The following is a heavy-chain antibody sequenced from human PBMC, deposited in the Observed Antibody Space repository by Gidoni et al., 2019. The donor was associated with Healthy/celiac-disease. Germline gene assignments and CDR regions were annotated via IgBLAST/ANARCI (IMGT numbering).Heavy chain of an antibody. Sequence: QVTLKESGPVLVKPTETLTLTCTVSGFSLSNARMGVSWIRQPPGKALEWLAHIFSNDEKSYSTSLKSRLTISKDTSKSQVVLTMTNMDPVDTATYYCARITMIVVAGGGSYDFDYWGQGTLVTVSS. CDR2: IFSNDEK. CDR1: GFSLSNARMG. CDR3: ARITMIVVAGGGSYDFDY. D-gene: IGHD3-22*01. J-gene: IGHJ4*02. V-gene: IGHV2-26*01.